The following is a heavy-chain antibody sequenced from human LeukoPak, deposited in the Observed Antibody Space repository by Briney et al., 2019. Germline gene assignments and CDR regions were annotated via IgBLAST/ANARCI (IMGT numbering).Heavy chain of an antibody. J-gene: IGHJ4*02. CDR1: GFTFDDYG. Sequence: PGGSLRLSCAASGFTFDDYGMSWVRQAPRKGLEWVSGINWNGGSTGYADSVKGRFTISRDNAKNPLYLQMNSLRAEDTALYYCARDWPDIVVVPATAFDYWGQGTLVTVSS. V-gene: IGHV3-20*04. CDR3: ARDWPDIVVVPATAFDY. D-gene: IGHD2-2*01. CDR2: INWNGGST.